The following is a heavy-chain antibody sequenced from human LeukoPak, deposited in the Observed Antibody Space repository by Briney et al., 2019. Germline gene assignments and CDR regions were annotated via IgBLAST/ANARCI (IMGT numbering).Heavy chain of an antibody. D-gene: IGHD3-10*01. CDR1: GFTFSSYG. CDR3: ARDPGDYYGSGSSDAFDI. CDR2: IWYDGSNK. J-gene: IGHJ3*02. Sequence: PGRSLRLSCAASGFTFSSYGMHWVSQAPGKWLEWVAVIWYDGSNKYYADSVKGRFTISRDNSKNTLYLQMNSLRAEDKAVYYCARDPGDYYGSGSSDAFDIWGQGTMVTVSS. V-gene: IGHV3-33*01.